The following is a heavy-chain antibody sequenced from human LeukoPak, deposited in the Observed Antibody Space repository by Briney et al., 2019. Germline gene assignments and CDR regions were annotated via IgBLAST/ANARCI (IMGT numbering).Heavy chain of an antibody. V-gene: IGHV3-9*01. CDR1: GFTFDDYA. J-gene: IGHJ4*02. D-gene: IGHD6-13*01. CDR3: AKDMRTDAAGTLDY. Sequence: GGSLRLSCAASGFTFDDYAVHWVRQAPGKGVEWVSGISWNSGRIGYGDSVKGRFTISRDNAKNSLYLQMNSLRAEDTALYYCAKDMRTDAAGTLDYWGQGTLVTVSS. CDR2: ISWNSGRI.